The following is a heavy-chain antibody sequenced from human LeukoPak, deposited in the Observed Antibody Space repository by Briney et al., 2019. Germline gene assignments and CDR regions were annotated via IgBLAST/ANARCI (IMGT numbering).Heavy chain of an antibody. J-gene: IGHJ5*02. CDR1: GYTFTSYG. Sequence: ASVKVSCKASGYTFTSYGISWVRQAPGQGLEWMGWISAYNGNTNYAQKLQGRVTMTTDTSTSTAYMELRSLRSDVTAVYYCARGCSGGSCYSINWFDPWGQGTLVTVSS. CDR3: ARGCSGGSCYSINWFDP. CDR2: ISAYNGNT. D-gene: IGHD2-15*01. V-gene: IGHV1-18*01.